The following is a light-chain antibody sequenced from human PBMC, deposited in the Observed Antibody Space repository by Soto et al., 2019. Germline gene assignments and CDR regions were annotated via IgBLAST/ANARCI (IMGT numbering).Light chain of an antibody. J-gene: IGKJ2*01. CDR2: SAS. CDR1: QSVINNW. Sequence: ETVLTQSPDTLSLSPGERATLSCRASQSVINNWIAWYQQKPGQAPRLLIYSASSRPGGIPDKFSGSGSGTDFTLSINRLEPEDFAVYYCQQYGMSPYTFAQGTKLEI. CDR3: QQYGMSPYT. V-gene: IGKV3-20*01.